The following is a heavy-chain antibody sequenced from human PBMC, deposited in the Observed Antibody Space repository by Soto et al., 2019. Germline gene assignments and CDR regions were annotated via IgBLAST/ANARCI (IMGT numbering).Heavy chain of an antibody. J-gene: IGHJ4*02. CDR1: GFTFSSYA. CDR3: AKTASMTIRDAFDN. D-gene: IGHD4-17*01. Sequence: EVQVLESGGGLVQPGGSLRLSCAASGFTFSSYAMSWVRQAPGQGLEWVSAISGSGSNPYYADSVKGRFTISRDNSKNTLYLQINSLRTEDTALYYCAKTASMTIRDAFDNWGQGTLVTVSS. CDR2: ISGSGSNP. V-gene: IGHV3-23*01.